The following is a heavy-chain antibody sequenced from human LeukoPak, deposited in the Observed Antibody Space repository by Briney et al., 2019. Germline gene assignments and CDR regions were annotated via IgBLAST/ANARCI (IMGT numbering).Heavy chain of an antibody. CDR1: GFTFSSYG. V-gene: IGHV3-48*04. CDR2: ISNSGSPI. J-gene: IGHJ4*02. D-gene: IGHD3-9*01. Sequence: GGSLRLSCAASGFTFSSYGMHWVRQAPGKGLEWVSYISNSGSPIYYADSVKGRFTISRDDAKNSLHLQMNSLRAEDTAVYYCARTQTNFDWLFVFDYWGQGALVTVSS. CDR3: ARTQTNFDWLFVFDY.